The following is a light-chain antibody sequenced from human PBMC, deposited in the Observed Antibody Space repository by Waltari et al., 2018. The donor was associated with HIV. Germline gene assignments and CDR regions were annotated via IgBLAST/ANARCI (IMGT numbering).Light chain of an antibody. V-gene: IGKV3-15*01. CDR3: QQYSNWPRT. J-gene: IGKJ1*01. CDR2: GAS. CDR1: QSVSSN. Sequence: EIVMTQSPATLSVSPGERATLSCRASQSVSSNLAWYQHKPGQAPRLFIYGASTRATGIPARFSVSGSGTDFTLTISSLQSEDFAVYYCQQYSNWPRTFGQGTKVEIK.